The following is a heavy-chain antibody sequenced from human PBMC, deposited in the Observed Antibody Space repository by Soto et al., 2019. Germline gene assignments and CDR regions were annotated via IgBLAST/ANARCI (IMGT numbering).Heavy chain of an antibody. Sequence: SETLSLTCTVSGGSISSYYWSWIRQPPGKGLEWIGYIYYSGSTNYNPSLKSRVTISVDTSKNQFSLNLSSVTAADTAVYYCARLLWSRGDWFDPWGQGTLVTVSS. CDR3: ARLLWSRGDWFDP. CDR2: IYYSGST. D-gene: IGHD3-10*01. J-gene: IGHJ5*02. CDR1: GGSISSYY. V-gene: IGHV4-59*08.